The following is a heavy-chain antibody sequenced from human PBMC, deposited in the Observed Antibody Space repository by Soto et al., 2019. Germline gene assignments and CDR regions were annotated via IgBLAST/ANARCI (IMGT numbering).Heavy chain of an antibody. V-gene: IGHV3-7*01. Sequence: EVQLVDSGGGLVQPGGSLRVSCTVSGFTLSNFWMSWVRQAPGKGLEWVANINQDGTEKNYVDSVKGRFTTSRDNAENLLNLHMDSLRDADTAVYYCARGNGDNRVSDFWGQETVVTVSS. CDR3: ARGNGDNRVSDF. CDR2: INQDGTEK. CDR1: GFTLSNFW. J-gene: IGHJ4*02. D-gene: IGHD4-17*01.